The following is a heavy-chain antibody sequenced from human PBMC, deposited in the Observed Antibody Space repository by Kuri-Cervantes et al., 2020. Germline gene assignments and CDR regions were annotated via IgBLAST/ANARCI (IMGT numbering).Heavy chain of an antibody. V-gene: IGHV3-30*07. CDR2: ISYDGGNK. Sequence: GESLKISCAASGFTFSSYALHWVRQAPGKGLEWVAVISYDGGNKYYADSVKGRFTISRDNAKNSLYLQMNSLRAEDTAVYYCARAVVVPAAPKHGAFDIWGQGTMVTVSS. D-gene: IGHD2-2*01. J-gene: IGHJ3*02. CDR1: GFTFSSYA. CDR3: ARAVVVPAAPKHGAFDI.